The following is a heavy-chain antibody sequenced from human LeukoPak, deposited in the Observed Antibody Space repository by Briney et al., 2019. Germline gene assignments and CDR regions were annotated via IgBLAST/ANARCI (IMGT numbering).Heavy chain of an antibody. D-gene: IGHD3-22*01. Sequence: SETLSLTCTVSGGGIRSYYWTWIRQPPGKGLEWIGYIYYSGSTNYNPSLKSRVTISVDTSKNQFSLKLSSVTAADTAVYYCARVRPSSGYPVDYWGQGTLVTVSS. J-gene: IGHJ4*02. CDR3: ARVRPSSGYPVDY. CDR2: IYYSGST. V-gene: IGHV4-59*01. CDR1: GGGIRSYY.